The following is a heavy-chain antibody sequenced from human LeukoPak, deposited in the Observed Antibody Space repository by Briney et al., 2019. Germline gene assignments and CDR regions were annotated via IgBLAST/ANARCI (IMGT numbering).Heavy chain of an antibody. CDR1: GFTLRGYW. D-gene: IGHD1-26*01. V-gene: IGHV3-7*01. CDR2: IKQDGSEE. CDR3: ARDPYSGTYGDTYYYYMDV. J-gene: IGHJ6*03. Sequence: QPGGSLRLSCAASGFTLRGYWMSWVRQAPGKGLEWVANIKQDGSEEYYVDSVKGRFTISRDNAKNSLYLQMNSLRAEDTAVYYCARDPYSGTYGDTYYYYMDVWGKGTTVTISS.